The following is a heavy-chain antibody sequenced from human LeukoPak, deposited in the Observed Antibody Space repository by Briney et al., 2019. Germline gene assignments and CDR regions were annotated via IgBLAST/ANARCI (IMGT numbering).Heavy chain of an antibody. V-gene: IGHV3-23*01. CDR1: GFPFSSYA. Sequence: ESGGSLSLSCAPSGFPFSSYAMSWVRQAPGMGLEWVSATSGGGARTHHAGSVKARFSISRDPSENTPYLQMNSLRAADTAVYDCTKDMGRDESYYLDYWGQGTLVTVSS. CDR3: TKDMGRDESYYLDY. D-gene: IGHD3-10*01. CDR2: TSGGGART. J-gene: IGHJ4*02.